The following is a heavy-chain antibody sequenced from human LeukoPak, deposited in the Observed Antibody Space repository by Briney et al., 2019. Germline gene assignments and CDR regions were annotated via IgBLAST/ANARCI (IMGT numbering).Heavy chain of an antibody. CDR1: GGSFSGYY. Sequence: SETLSLTCGVYGGSFSGYYWSWIRQPPGKGLEWIGEINHSGSTNYNPSLKSRVTISVDTSKNQFSLKLSSVTAADTAVYYCARGFERGGSSWYTNNYYYFDYWGQGTLVTVSS. D-gene: IGHD6-13*01. V-gene: IGHV4-34*01. J-gene: IGHJ4*02. CDR3: ARGFERGGSSWYTNNYYYFDY. CDR2: INHSGST.